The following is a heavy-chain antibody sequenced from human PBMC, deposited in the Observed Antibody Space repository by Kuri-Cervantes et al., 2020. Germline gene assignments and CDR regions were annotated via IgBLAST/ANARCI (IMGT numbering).Heavy chain of an antibody. J-gene: IGHJ3*01. CDR1: GCTFSSYN. D-gene: IGHD3-10*01. Sequence: GGSLRLSCAASGCTFSSYNMSWIRQAPGEGLEWVVYISGGSDRTYHADIVQGRFAISRYNSKNSLYLQMNTLRVEDTAIYYCARREVRGVGGGEYAFDVWGQGTMVTVSS. CDR2: ISGGSDRT. V-gene: IGHV3-23*01. CDR3: ARREVRGVGGGEYAFDV.